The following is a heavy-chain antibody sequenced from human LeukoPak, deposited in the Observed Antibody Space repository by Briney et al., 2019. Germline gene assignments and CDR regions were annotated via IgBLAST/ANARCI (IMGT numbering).Heavy chain of an antibody. J-gene: IGHJ4*02. CDR3: AIEAGSGYYY. D-gene: IGHD3-22*01. V-gene: IGHV4-30-2*01. CDR2: IYHSGST. Sequence: SQTLSLTCAVSGGSISSGGYSWSWIRQPPGKGLEWIRYIYHSGSTYYNPSLKSRVTISVDRSKNQFSLKLSSVTAADTAVYYCAIEAGSGYYYWGQGTLVTVSS. CDR1: GGSISSGGYS.